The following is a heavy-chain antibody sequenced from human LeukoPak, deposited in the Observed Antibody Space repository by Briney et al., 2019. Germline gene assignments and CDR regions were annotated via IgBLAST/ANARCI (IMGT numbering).Heavy chain of an antibody. Sequence: ASVKVSCKASGYTFTSYGISWVRQAPGQGLEWMGWISAYNGNTNYAQKLQGRVTMTTDTSTSTAYMELRSLRSDDTAVYYCARVDYAFWSGYQYGMDVWGQGTTVTVSS. CDR3: ARVDYAFWSGYQYGMDV. CDR2: ISAYNGNT. J-gene: IGHJ6*02. D-gene: IGHD3-3*01. CDR1: GYTFTSYG. V-gene: IGHV1-18*01.